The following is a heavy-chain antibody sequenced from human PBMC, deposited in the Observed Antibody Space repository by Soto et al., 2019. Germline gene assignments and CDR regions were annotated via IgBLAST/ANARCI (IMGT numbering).Heavy chain of an antibody. CDR3: TRDRGYTDSFDL. Sequence: GSLRLSCAASGFTFGPFWMHWVRQAPGKGLVWLSHINSDGSTIVYADSVKGRFTISRDNAKNKLYLQMNSLRVEDTAVYYCTRDRGYTDSFDLWGQGTMVTVSS. V-gene: IGHV3-74*01. CDR2: INSDGSTI. D-gene: IGHD6-13*01. J-gene: IGHJ3*01. CDR1: GFTFGPFW.